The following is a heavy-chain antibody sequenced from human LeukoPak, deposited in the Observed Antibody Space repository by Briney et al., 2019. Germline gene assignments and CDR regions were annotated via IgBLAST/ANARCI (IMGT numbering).Heavy chain of an antibody. V-gene: IGHV3-30*18. CDR2: ISYDGSNK. CDR1: GFTFSSYG. D-gene: IGHD1-26*01. CDR3: AKEGGSRYYYYGMDV. J-gene: IGHJ6*02. Sequence: GGSLRLSYAASGFTFSSYGMHWVRQAPGKGLEWVAVISYDGSNKYYADSVKGRFTISRDNSKNTLYLQMNSLRAEDTAVYYCAKEGGSRYYYYGMDVWGQGTTVTVSS.